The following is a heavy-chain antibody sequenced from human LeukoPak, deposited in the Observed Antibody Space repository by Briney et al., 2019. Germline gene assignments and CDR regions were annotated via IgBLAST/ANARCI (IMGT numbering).Heavy chain of an antibody. CDR2: VYYRGNT. V-gene: IGHV4-39*07. D-gene: IGHD3-22*01. J-gene: IGHJ3*02. Sequence: SETLSLTCTVAGGSISSLSYYWGWIRQPPGKGLEWIGHVYYRGNTFYNASLKSRVTISVDTSKNQFSLKLSSVTAADTAVYYCARDLFDSSGYFDAFDIRGQGTMVTVSS. CDR1: GGSISSLSYY. CDR3: ARDLFDSSGYFDAFDI.